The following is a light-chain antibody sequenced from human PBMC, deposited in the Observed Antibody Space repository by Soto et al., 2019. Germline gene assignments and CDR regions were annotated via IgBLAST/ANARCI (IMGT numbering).Light chain of an antibody. CDR3: QYYGSSPFT. V-gene: IGKV3-20*01. CDR1: QSVSSSY. Sequence: EIVLTQSPGTLSLSPGERATLSCRASQSVSSSYLGWYQQKPGQAPRLLIYGASTRATGIPDRFSGSGSGTDFTLTIRRLEPEDFAVYYCQYYGSSPFTFGHGTKVDI. J-gene: IGKJ3*01. CDR2: GAS.